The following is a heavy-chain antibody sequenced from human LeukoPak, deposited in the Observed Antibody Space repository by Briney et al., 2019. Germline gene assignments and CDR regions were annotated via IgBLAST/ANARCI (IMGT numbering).Heavy chain of an antibody. CDR1: GFTFSDYY. CDR3: AKDGAGRHYFDY. CDR2: ISSSGSTI. Sequence: GGSLRLSCAASGFTFSDYYMSWIRQAPGKGLEWVSYISSSGSTIYYADSVKGRFTISRDNPKNTVYLQMNSLGDEDTAVYYCAKDGAGRHYFDYWGQGTLVTVSS. V-gene: IGHV3-11*04. D-gene: IGHD3-16*01. J-gene: IGHJ4*02.